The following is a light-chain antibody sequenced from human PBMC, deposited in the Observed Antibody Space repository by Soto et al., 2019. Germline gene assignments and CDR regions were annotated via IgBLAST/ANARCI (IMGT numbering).Light chain of an antibody. CDR2: SNN. CDR3: AAWDDTLNSYV. J-gene: IGLJ1*01. CDR1: TSNIGRNT. V-gene: IGLV1-44*01. Sequence: QAVVTQPPSASGTAGQRVTISCSGSTSNIGRNTVNWYQQLPGTAPKTLIYSNNQRPSGVPDRFSGSKSGTSGSLAISGLLSEDEADYYCAAWDDTLNSYVFGTGTKLTVL.